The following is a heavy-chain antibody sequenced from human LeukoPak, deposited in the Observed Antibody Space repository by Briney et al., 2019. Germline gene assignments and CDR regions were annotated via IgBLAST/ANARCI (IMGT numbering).Heavy chain of an antibody. V-gene: IGHV3-73*01. J-gene: IGHJ4*02. D-gene: IGHD2-2*01. Sequence: GGSLRLSCAASGFNFSGSAMHWVHQASGKGLEWVGRIRSKVNSYATAYAASLEGRFTISRDDSKNTAYLQMNSLKTEDTAVYYCTRLDCRSSSCYSFWGQGALVTVSS. CDR1: GFNFSGSA. CDR2: IRSKVNSYAT. CDR3: TRLDCRSSSCYSF.